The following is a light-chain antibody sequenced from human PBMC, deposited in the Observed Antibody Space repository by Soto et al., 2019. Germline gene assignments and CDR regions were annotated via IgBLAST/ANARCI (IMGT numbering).Light chain of an antibody. Sequence: DIQMTQSPSSLSASVGDRVTITCRASQGIRKYLAWYQQEPGKVPKLLIYAASTLQSGVPSRFSGSGSGTDFTLTISSLQPEEVATYYCQNYNSAPFTFGPGTKVDIK. CDR1: QGIRKY. CDR2: AAS. J-gene: IGKJ3*01. V-gene: IGKV1-27*01. CDR3: QNYNSAPFT.